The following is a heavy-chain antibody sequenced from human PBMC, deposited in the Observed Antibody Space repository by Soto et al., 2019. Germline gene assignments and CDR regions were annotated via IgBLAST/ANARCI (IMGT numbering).Heavy chain of an antibody. J-gene: IGHJ5*02. Sequence: LSVTCSVGDGSSSSSSSFCSMKRQPPGKGLEWIGSIYYSGSTYYNPSLKSRVTVSVDTSKNQFSLKLSSVTAADTAVYYCARHHKDFWFDPRGQGTLVTVSA. V-gene: IGHV4-39*01. CDR1: DGSSSSSSSF. CDR3: ARHHKDFWFDP. CDR2: IYYSGST.